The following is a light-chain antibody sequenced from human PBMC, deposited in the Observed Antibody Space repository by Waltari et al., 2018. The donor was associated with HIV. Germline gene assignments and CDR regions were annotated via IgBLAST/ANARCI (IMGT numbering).Light chain of an antibody. V-gene: IGKV1-39*01. CDR1: QSVSSY. Sequence: DIQMTQSPSSLSASVGDRVTITCRASQSVSSYLNWYQQKPGKAPKLLIYAASILQSGVPARFSGSGSGTYFTLTINSLQPEDFATYYCQESYSSPFTFGPGTQVDIK. CDR3: QESYSSPFT. J-gene: IGKJ3*01. CDR2: AAS.